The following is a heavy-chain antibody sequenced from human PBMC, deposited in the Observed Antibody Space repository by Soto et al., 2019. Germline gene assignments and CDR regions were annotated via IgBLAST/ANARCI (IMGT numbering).Heavy chain of an antibody. Sequence: PGESLKISCKGSGYSFTSYWIGWVRQMPGKGLEWMGIIYPGDSDTRYSPSFQGQVTISADKSISTAYLQWSSLKASDTVMYYCASSKGDTAMVLDAFAIWGQGTMVTVSS. CDR3: ASSKGDTAMVLDAFAI. CDR2: IYPGDSDT. V-gene: IGHV5-51*01. CDR1: GYSFTSYW. J-gene: IGHJ3*02. D-gene: IGHD5-18*01.